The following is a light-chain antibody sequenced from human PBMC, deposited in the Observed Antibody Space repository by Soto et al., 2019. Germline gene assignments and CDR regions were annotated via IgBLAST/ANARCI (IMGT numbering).Light chain of an antibody. CDR2: DAS. CDR3: QQYGSTPVT. J-gene: IGKJ2*01. CDR1: QSVSSSY. V-gene: IGKV3D-20*01. Sequence: EIVLTQSPATLSLSPGERATLSCGASQSVSSSYLAWYQQKPGLAPRLLIYDASSRATGIPDRFSGSGSGTDFSLSISRLEHEDFAVYYCQQYGSTPVTFGQGTKLEIK.